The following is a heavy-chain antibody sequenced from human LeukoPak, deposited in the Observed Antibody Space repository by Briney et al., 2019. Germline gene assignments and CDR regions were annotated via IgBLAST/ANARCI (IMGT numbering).Heavy chain of an antibody. Sequence: ASVKVSCTASGYTFTTYDINWVRQATGRGLEWLGWMSPNNGHTGYAQKFQGRVTLTRDTSINTAYMELSSLTSEDTAVYYCARNPYGTGHFDPWGQGSLVTVSS. V-gene: IGHV1-8*01. CDR2: MSPNNGHT. CDR1: GYTFTTYD. J-gene: IGHJ5*02. D-gene: IGHD2-8*02. CDR3: ARNPYGTGHFDP.